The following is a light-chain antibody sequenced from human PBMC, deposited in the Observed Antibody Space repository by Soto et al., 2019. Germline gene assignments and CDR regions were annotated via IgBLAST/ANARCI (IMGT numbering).Light chain of an antibody. CDR1: QSVSSRN. CDR3: LRYGDSPPAYT. V-gene: IGKV3-20*01. J-gene: IGKJ2*01. CDR2: GAS. Sequence: EIVLTQSPGTVSLSQGERATLSCRASQSVSSRNLAWYRQKPGQAPSLLIFGASNRATGIPDRFRGSGSGTHFTFTISRLEPEDCAVYYCLRYGDSPPAYTFGQGTKLEIK.